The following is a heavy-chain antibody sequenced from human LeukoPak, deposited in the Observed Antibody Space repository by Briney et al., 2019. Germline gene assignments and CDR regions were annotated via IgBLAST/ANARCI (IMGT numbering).Heavy chain of an antibody. V-gene: IGHV4-61*10. CDR2: IYGSGST. Sequence: PSETLSLTCTVSGGSISSGSYYWSWIRQPAGKGLEWIGRIYGSGSTNYNPSLKSRVTISVDTSKNQFSLKLSSVTAADTAVYYCARERYYDSSGYYYVRAFDIWGQGTMVTVSS. J-gene: IGHJ3*02. CDR3: ARERYYDSSGYYYVRAFDI. CDR1: GGSISSGSYY. D-gene: IGHD3-22*01.